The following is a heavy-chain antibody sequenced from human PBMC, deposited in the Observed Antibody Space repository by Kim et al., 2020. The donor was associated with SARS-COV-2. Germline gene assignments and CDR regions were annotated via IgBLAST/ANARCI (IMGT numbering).Heavy chain of an antibody. CDR2: INGDGSST. CDR3: ARDMYSREGGGY. V-gene: IGHV3-74*01. Sequence: GGSLRLSCAASGFTLSSYWMHWVRQVPGKGLVWVSRINGDGSSTTYADPVKGRFTISRDNAKNTLYLQMNSLRVEDTAVYYCARDMYSREGGGYWVQGTLVTVSS. D-gene: IGHD1-26*01. J-gene: IGHJ4*02. CDR1: GFTLSSYW.